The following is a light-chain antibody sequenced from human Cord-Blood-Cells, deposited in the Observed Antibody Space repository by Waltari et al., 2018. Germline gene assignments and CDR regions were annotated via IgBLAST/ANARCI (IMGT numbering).Light chain of an antibody. CDR1: SSDVGRYNL. Sequence: QSALTQPASVSGSPGQSLTISCTGTSSDVGRYNLVSWYQQHPGKAPKLMIYEGSKRPSGVSNRFSGSNSGNTASLTLSGRQAEDEADYYCCSYAGSSTYVFGTGTKVTVL. J-gene: IGLJ1*01. CDR3: CSYAGSSTYV. CDR2: EGS. V-gene: IGLV2-23*01.